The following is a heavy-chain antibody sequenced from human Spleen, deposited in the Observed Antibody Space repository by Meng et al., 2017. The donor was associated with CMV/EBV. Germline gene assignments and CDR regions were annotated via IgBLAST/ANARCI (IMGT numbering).Heavy chain of an antibody. CDR2: IHPHRGDT. V-gene: IGHV1-2*02. Sequence: KVSCKASGYTFTAHYFHWVRQAPGQGLEWMGWIHPHRGDTNYAQQFQGRVTLTRDTSINTGYMELTRLTSDDTAVYYCARDNNWGPDYWGQGTLVTVSS. CDR1: GYTFTAHY. CDR3: ARDNNWGPDY. D-gene: IGHD7-27*01. J-gene: IGHJ4*02.